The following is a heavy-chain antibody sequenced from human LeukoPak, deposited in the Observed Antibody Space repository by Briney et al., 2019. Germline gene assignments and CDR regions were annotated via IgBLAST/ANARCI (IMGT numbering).Heavy chain of an antibody. CDR3: ARQESHSSGWYGLRRWFDP. V-gene: IGHV4-59*08. J-gene: IGHJ5*02. D-gene: IGHD6-19*01. CDR1: GGSTSSYY. Sequence: PSETLSLTCTVSGGSTSSYYWSWIRQPPGKGLEWIGYIYYSGSTNYNPSLKSRVTISVDTSKNQFSLKLSSVTAADTAVYYCARQESHSSGWYGLRRWFDPWGQGTLVTVSS. CDR2: IYYSGST.